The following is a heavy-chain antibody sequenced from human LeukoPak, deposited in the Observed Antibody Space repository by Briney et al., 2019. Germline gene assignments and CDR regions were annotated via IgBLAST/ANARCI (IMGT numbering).Heavy chain of an antibody. CDR2: ISGSGGST. Sequence: GGSLRLSCAASGLTFSSYGMSWVRQAPGKGLEWVSAISGSGGSTYYADSVKGRFTISRDNSKNTLYLQMNSLRAEDTAVYYCAKVLAYCGGDCYSDDAFDIWGQGTMVTVSS. V-gene: IGHV3-23*01. CDR3: AKVLAYCGGDCYSDDAFDI. D-gene: IGHD2-21*02. CDR1: GLTFSSYG. J-gene: IGHJ3*02.